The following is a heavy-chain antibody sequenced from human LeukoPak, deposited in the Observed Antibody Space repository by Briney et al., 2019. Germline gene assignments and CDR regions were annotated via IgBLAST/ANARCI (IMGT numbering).Heavy chain of an antibody. CDR3: HMGEDGYNGSYGMDV. Sequence: GASVKVSCKASGGTFSSYAISWVRQVPGQGLEWMGRIIPIAGIVNYAQKFQGRVTIIADKSTSTAYMELSSLRSEDTAVYYCHMGEDGYNGSYGMDVWGQGTTVTVSS. CDR1: GGTFSSYA. V-gene: IGHV1-69*04. D-gene: IGHD5-24*01. J-gene: IGHJ6*02. CDR2: IIPIAGIV.